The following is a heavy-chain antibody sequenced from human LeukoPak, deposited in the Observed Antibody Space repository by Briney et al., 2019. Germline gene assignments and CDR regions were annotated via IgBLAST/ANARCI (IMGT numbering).Heavy chain of an antibody. Sequence: ASVKVSCKASGYTFTSYDINWVRQATGQGLEWMGWMNPNSGNTGYAQKFQGRVTMTRNTSISTAYMELSSLRSEDTAVYYCARGLGSSRGLNYWGQGTLVTVSS. CDR3: ARGLGSSRGLNY. J-gene: IGHJ4*02. V-gene: IGHV1-8*01. CDR2: MNPNSGNT. CDR1: GYTFTSYD. D-gene: IGHD7-27*01.